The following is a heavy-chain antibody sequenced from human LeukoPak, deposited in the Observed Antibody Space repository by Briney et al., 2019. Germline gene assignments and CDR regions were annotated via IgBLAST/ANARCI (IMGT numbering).Heavy chain of an antibody. CDR2: IYISGST. CDR3: ARQVGATAFDI. CDR1: GGSTSTGDYY. J-gene: IGHJ3*02. D-gene: IGHD1-26*01. Sequence: SETLSLTCIVSGGSTSTGDYYCSWIRQPAGKGLEWIGRIYISGSTNYNPSLKSRVTMSVDTSQNQFSLKLSSVTAADTAVYYCARQVGATAFDIWGQGTMVTVSS. V-gene: IGHV4-61*02.